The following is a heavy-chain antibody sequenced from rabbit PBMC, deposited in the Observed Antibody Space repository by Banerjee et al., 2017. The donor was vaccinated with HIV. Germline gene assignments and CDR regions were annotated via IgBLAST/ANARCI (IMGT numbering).Heavy chain of an antibody. CDR3: ARDSGSWFTGYYFNL. CDR1: GFSFSSSYY. CDR2: IVPGSGDIT. Sequence: QEQLEESGGDLVKPEGSLTLTCTASGFSFSSSYYMCWVRQAPGKGLEWIACIVPGSGDITYYATWAKGRFTISETSSTTVTLQMTTLTAADTATYFCARDSGSWFTGYYFNLWGPGTLVTVS. D-gene: IGHD5-1*01. V-gene: IGHV1S45*01. J-gene: IGHJ4*01.